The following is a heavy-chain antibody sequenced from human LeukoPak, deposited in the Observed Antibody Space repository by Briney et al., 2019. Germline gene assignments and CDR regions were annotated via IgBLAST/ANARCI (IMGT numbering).Heavy chain of an antibody. D-gene: IGHD1-1*01. CDR1: GYSLITYY. V-gene: IGHV1-46*01. Sequence: ASVKVSCKASGYSLITYYMQWVRQAPGQGLEGMGIINPNGGSTSYAQKFKDRMTVTRDPSTTPIYMDLSSLRSEDTAVYSCARALEGTLKANGGWNGDGDYWGQGTLVTVSS. J-gene: IGHJ4*02. CDR3: ARALEGTLKANGGWNGDGDY. CDR2: INPNGGST.